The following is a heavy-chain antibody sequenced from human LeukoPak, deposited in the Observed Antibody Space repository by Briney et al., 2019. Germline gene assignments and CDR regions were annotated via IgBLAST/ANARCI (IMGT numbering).Heavy chain of an antibody. CDR1: GNTFIGYY. D-gene: IGHD2-21*02. CDR2: INPNSGGT. Sequence: ASVKVSCKASGNTFIGYYMYWVRQAPGQGLEWMGRINPNSGGTNYAQKFQGRVTMTRDTSISTAYMEVSRLRSDDTAVYFCARGAYCGGDCYSPFDNWRQGTLVTVSS. CDR3: ARGAYCGGDCYSPFDN. V-gene: IGHV1-2*06. J-gene: IGHJ4*02.